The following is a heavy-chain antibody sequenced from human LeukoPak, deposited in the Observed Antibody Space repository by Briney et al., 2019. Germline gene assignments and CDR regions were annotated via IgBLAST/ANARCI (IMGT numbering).Heavy chain of an antibody. Sequence: GASVKVSCKASGYTFTGYYMHWVRQAPGQGLEWMGWINPNSGGTNYAQKFQGRVTMTRDTSISTAYMELSRLRSDDTAVYYCARDTTTTYYYDSSGYYPDYWGQGTLVTVSS. D-gene: IGHD3-22*01. J-gene: IGHJ4*02. CDR2: INPNSGGT. CDR1: GYTFTGYY. V-gene: IGHV1-2*02. CDR3: ARDTTTTYYYDSSGYYPDY.